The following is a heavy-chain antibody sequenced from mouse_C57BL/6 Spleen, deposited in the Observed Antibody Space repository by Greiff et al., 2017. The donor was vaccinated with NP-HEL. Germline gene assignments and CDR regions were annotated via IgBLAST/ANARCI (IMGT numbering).Heavy chain of an antibody. J-gene: IGHJ3*01. V-gene: IGHV1-59*01. D-gene: IGHD4-1*02. CDR2: IDPSDSYT. CDR3: AREGDQLCAY. Sequence: VQLQHPGAELVRPGTSVKLSCKASGYTFTSYWMHWVKQRPGQGLEWIGVIDPSDSYTNYNQKFKGKATLTVDTSSSTAYMQLSSVTSEDSAVYYCAREGDQLCAYGGKGTRVTVSA. CDR1: GYTFTSYW.